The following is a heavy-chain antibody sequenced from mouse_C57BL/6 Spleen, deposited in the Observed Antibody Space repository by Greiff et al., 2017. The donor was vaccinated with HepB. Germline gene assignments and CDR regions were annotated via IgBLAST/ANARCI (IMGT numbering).Heavy chain of an antibody. CDR2: ISSGSSTI. J-gene: IGHJ4*01. CDR3: ARPVYYYGSSYGDYAMDY. Sequence: DVKLVESGGGLVKPGGSLKLSCAASGFTFSDCGMHWVRQAPEKGLEWVAYISSGSSTIYYADTVKGRFTISRDNAKYTLFLQMTSLRSEDTAMYYGARPVYYYGSSYGDYAMDYWGQGTSVTVSS. CDR1: GFTFSDCG. V-gene: IGHV5-17*01. D-gene: IGHD1-1*01.